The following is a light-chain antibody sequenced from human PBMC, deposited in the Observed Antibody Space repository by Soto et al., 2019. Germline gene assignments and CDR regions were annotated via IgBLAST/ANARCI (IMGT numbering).Light chain of an antibody. CDR1: QSVSSTF. Sequence: EIVLTQSPGSLSLSPGERATLSCRASQSVSSTFFACYQQRPGQAPRLLMYGASSRATGIPERFRGSGSETAFALTISRLEPEDFAVYYCQQCDSSVTFGQGTKGEIK. CDR2: GAS. J-gene: IGKJ1*01. CDR3: QQCDSSVT. V-gene: IGKV3-20*01.